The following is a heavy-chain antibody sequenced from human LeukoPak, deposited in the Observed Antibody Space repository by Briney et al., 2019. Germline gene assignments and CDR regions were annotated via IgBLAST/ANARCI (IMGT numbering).Heavy chain of an antibody. CDR3: ANDRAPKPFDY. CDR1: GFTFSSYS. V-gene: IGHV3-21*04. J-gene: IGHJ4*02. Sequence: GGSLRLSCAASGFTFSSYSMNWVRQAPGKGLEWVSIISSSSSYIHYADPVKGRFTISRDNAKNSLYLQMNSLRAEDTAVYYCANDRAPKPFDYWGQGTLVTVSS. CDR2: ISSSSSYI. D-gene: IGHD3-22*01.